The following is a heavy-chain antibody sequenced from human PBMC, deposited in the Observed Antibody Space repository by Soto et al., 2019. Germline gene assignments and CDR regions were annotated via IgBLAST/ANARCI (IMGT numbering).Heavy chain of an antibody. D-gene: IGHD1-26*01. Sequence: QVQLQESGPRLVKPSGTLSLTCTVSGGSITNSNWWSWVRLPPAKGLEWIGDIYHAGSTKYNPSLVRRVTMSVDTSNNQFALTLTSVTAADTAFDFCARGHPIVGNTTPLDSWGQGTLVTV. CDR1: GGSITNSNW. V-gene: IGHV4-4*02. J-gene: IGHJ4*02. CDR3: ARGHPIVGNTTPLDS. CDR2: IYHAGST.